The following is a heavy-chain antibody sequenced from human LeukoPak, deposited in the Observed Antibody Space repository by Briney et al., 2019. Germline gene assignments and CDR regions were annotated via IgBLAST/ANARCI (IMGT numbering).Heavy chain of an antibody. CDR1: GFTFSSYS. CDR3: ARDCYFLNSSGCSVCVDY. Sequence: PGGSLRLSCAASGFTFSSYSLNWVRQAPGNGLEWVSFISSTSTYIDYADSVKGRLTISRDNAKNSLYLQMNSLRDEDTAVYYCARDCYFLNSSGCSVCVDYWGQGTLVTVSS. V-gene: IGHV3-21*01. CDR2: ISSTSTYI. D-gene: IGHD6-19*01. J-gene: IGHJ4*02.